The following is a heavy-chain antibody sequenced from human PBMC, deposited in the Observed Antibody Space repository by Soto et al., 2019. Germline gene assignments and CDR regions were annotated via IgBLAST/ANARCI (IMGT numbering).Heavy chain of an antibody. CDR3: ARGGTYYDFWGGYYGYYYYGMDV. D-gene: IGHD3-3*01. Sequence: QVQLVQSGAEVKKPGASVKVSCKASGYTFTSYDINWVRQATGQGLEWMGWMNPNSGNTGYAQKFQGRVTMTRNTSISTADMELSSLRSEDTAVYYCARGGTYYDFWGGYYGYYYYGMDVWGQGTTVTVSS. CDR2: MNPNSGNT. CDR1: GYTFTSYD. V-gene: IGHV1-8*01. J-gene: IGHJ6*02.